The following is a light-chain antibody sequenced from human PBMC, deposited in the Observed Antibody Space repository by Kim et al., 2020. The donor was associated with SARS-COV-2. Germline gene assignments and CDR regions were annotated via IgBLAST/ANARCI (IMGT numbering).Light chain of an antibody. Sequence: QSALTQPASVSGSPGQSITISCTGTSSDVCGYNYVSWYQQHPGKAPKLMIYDVSNRTSGVSNRFSGSKSGKTASLTISGLQAEDEADYYCSSYTSSGVVFGGGTQLTVL. J-gene: IGLJ2*01. CDR2: DVS. V-gene: IGLV2-14*03. CDR1: SSDVCGYNY. CDR3: SSYTSSGVV.